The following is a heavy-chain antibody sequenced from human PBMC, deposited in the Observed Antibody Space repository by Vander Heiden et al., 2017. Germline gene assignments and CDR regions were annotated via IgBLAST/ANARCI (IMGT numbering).Heavy chain of an antibody. D-gene: IGHD6-13*01. CDR3: ARDPGIAAAGRPFDY. J-gene: IGHJ4*02. V-gene: IGHV3-33*01. Sequence: QVRLVESGGGVAQPVRSRRRSCAASGITLSSSGIRWLRQAPGKGLEWVAVIWYDGSNKYYADSVKGRFTISRDNSKNTLYLQMNSLRAEDTAVYYCARDPGIAAAGRPFDYWGQGTLVTVSS. CDR2: IWYDGSNK. CDR1: GITLSSSG.